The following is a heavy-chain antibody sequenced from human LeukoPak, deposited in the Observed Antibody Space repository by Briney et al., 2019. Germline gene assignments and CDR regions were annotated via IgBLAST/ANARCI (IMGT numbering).Heavy chain of an antibody. CDR2: IYYSGST. CDR1: GGSISSYY. CDR3: ARDRTYYYDSSGYYYYYYGLDV. J-gene: IGHJ6*02. D-gene: IGHD3-22*01. V-gene: IGHV4-59*01. Sequence: SETLSLTCTVSGGSISSYYWSWIRQPPGKGLEWIGYIYYSGSTNYNPSLKSRVTISVDTSKNQFSLKLSSVTAADTAVYYCARDRTYYYDSSGYYYYYYGLDVWGQGTTVTVSS.